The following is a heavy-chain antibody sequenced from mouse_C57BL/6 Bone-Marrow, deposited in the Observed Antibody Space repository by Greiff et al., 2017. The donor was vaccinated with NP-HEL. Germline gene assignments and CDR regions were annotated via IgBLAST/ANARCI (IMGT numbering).Heavy chain of an antibody. CDR2: IDPSDSYT. CDR3: ARREGTTVVARHWYFDV. Sequence: QVQLQQPGAELVMPGASVKLSCKASGYTFTSYWMHWVKQRPGQGLEWIGEIDPSDSYTNYNQKFKGKSTLTVDKSSSTAYMQLSSLTSEDSAVYYCARREGTTVVARHWYFDVWGTGTTVTVSS. J-gene: IGHJ1*03. CDR1: GYTFTSYW. D-gene: IGHD1-1*01. V-gene: IGHV1-69*01.